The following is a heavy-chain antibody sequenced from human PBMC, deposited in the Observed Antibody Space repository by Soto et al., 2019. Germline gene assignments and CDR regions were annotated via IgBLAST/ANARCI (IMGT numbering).Heavy chain of an antibody. CDR1: GYTFTSYG. Sequence: GASVKVSCKASGYTFTSYGISWVRQAPGQGLEWMGWISAYNGNTNYAQKLQGRVTMTTDTSASTAYMELRSLRPDDTAVYYCARDLYDFWSGPPSHAFDIWGQGTMVTVSS. V-gene: IGHV1-18*01. D-gene: IGHD3-3*01. J-gene: IGHJ3*02. CDR2: ISAYNGNT. CDR3: ARDLYDFWSGPPSHAFDI.